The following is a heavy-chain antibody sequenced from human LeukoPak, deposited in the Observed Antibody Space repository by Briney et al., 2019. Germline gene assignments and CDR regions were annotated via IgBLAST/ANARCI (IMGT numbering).Heavy chain of an antibody. CDR1: GGSISGNYY. CDR2: IFYSGES. D-gene: IGHD3-16*01. CDR3: ARLGDVEVNGGTLDY. V-gene: IGHV4-39*01. Sequence: KPSETLSLTCTVSGGSISGNYYWGWIRQSPGKGLEWIASIFYSGESNKSPSLKNRVTVSVDTSKNQFFLKLTSVTVADTAVYFCARLGDVEVNGGTLDYWGRGTLVTVSS. J-gene: IGHJ4*02.